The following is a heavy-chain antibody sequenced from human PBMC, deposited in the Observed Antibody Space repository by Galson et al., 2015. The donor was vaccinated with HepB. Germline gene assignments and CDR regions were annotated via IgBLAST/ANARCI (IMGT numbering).Heavy chain of an antibody. CDR3: ARYGASSYAY. CDR2: IYPGDSDT. J-gene: IGHJ4*02. V-gene: IGHV5-51*01. D-gene: IGHD6-6*01. Sequence: GTIYPGDSDTRYNPSFKGQVTMSADNSISTAYLQWGSLKASDTAMYYCARYGASSYAYWGQGTLVTVSS.